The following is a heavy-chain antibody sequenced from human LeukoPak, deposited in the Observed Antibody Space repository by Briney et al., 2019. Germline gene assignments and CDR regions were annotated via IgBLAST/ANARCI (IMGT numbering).Heavy chain of an antibody. CDR2: ISSSSSYI. Sequence: GRSLRLSCAASGLTFSSYAMPWVRQAPGKGLEWVSSISSSSSYIYYADSVKGRFTISRDNAKNSLYLQMNSLRAEDTAVYYCAMEGMGFDYWGQGTLVTVSS. J-gene: IGHJ4*02. CDR3: AMEGMGFDY. CDR1: GLTFSSYA. D-gene: IGHD6-13*01. V-gene: IGHV3-21*01.